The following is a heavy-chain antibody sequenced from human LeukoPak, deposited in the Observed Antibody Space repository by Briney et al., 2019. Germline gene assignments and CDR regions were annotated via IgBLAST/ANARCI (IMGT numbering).Heavy chain of an antibody. CDR3: ARGYYYDSSGYPSFDY. D-gene: IGHD3-22*01. Sequence: SETLSLTCTVSGGSISSYYWSWIRQPAGKGLEWIGRIYTSGSTNYNPSLKSRVTISVDTSKNQFSLKLSSVTAADTAVYYCARGYYYDSSGYPSFDYWGQGTLVTVSS. J-gene: IGHJ4*02. CDR2: IYTSGST. CDR1: GGSISSYY. V-gene: IGHV4-4*07.